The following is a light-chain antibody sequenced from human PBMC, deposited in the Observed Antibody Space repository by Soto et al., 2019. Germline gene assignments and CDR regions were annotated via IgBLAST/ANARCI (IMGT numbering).Light chain of an antibody. CDR2: EVH. Sequence: QSVLTQPASVPGSPGQSIAISCIGTSSDVGAYDYVSWYQQHPDRAPKLMVYEVHNRPSGVSNRFSGSKSVNTATLTISGLQPEDEADYYCASHTSSNTRVFGTGTKVTVL. J-gene: IGLJ1*01. CDR3: ASHTSSNTRV. V-gene: IGLV2-14*03. CDR1: SSDVGAYDY.